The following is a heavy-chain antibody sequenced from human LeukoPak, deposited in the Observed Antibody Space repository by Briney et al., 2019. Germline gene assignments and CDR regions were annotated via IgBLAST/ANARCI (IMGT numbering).Heavy chain of an antibody. CDR3: ARVVVVPAATRPYYYYYYYMDV. CDR2: IYYSGST. V-gene: IGHV4-39*07. Sequence: SETLSLTCTVSGVSISSSSYYWGWIRQPPGKGLEWIGSIYYSGSTYYNPSLKSRVTISVDTSKNQLSLKLSSVTAADTAVYYCARVVVVPAATRPYYYYYYYMDVWGRGTTVTVSS. J-gene: IGHJ6*03. D-gene: IGHD2-2*01. CDR1: GVSISSSSYY.